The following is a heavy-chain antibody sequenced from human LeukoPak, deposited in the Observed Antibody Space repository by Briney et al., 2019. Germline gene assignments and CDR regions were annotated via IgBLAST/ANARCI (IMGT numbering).Heavy chain of an antibody. CDR2: IYSGGST. D-gene: IGHD3-10*01. CDR3: ARDREPWFGEPDAFDI. J-gene: IGHJ3*02. Sequence: PGGSLRLSCAASGFTVSSNYMSWVRQAPGKGLEWVSVIYSGGSTYYADSVKGRFTISRDNSKNTLYLQMNSLRAEDTAVYYCARDREPWFGEPDAFDIWGQGTMVTVSS. CDR1: GFTVSSNY. V-gene: IGHV3-53*01.